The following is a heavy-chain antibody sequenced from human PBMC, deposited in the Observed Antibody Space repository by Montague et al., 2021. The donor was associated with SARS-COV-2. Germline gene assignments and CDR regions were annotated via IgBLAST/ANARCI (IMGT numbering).Heavy chain of an antibody. CDR1: SGSISNYY. Sequence: SETLSLTCTVSSGSISNYYWSWIRQPPGKGLEWIGFISHTESTNXNPSLESRVSISIDTSKSQFSRRVRSVTAADTAVYYCAGSVQFAYGLDVWGQGTTVTISS. J-gene: IGHJ6*02. CDR2: ISHTEST. CDR3: AGSVQFAYGLDV. V-gene: IGHV4-59*08. D-gene: IGHD3-16*01.